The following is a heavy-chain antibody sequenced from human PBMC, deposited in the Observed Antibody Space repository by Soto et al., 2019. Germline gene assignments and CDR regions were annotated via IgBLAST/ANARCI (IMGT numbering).Heavy chain of an antibody. Sequence: SETLSLTCTVSGGSISSYYWSWIRQPPGKGLEWIGYIYYSGSTNYNPSLKSRVTISVDTSKNQFSLKLSSVTAADTAVYYCARSLSTSTVTSYYYYYMDVWGKGTTVTVSS. CDR2: IYYSGST. CDR1: GGSISSYY. V-gene: IGHV4-59*01. CDR3: ARSLSTSTVTSYYYYYMDV. D-gene: IGHD4-17*01. J-gene: IGHJ6*03.